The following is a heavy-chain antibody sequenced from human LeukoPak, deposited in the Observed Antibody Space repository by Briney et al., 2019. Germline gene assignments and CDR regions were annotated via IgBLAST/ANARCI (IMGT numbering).Heavy chain of an antibody. D-gene: IGHD6-19*01. CDR3: ARLGRSGWFYGYYFDY. J-gene: IGHJ4*02. Sequence: SQTLSLTCAISGDSVSSNSAAWNWIRQSPSRGLGWLGRTYYRSKWYNDYAVSVKSRITINPDTSKNQFSLQLNSVTPEDTAVYYCARLGRSGWFYGYYFDYWGQGTLVTVSS. V-gene: IGHV6-1*01. CDR1: GDSVSSNSAA. CDR2: TYYRSKWYN.